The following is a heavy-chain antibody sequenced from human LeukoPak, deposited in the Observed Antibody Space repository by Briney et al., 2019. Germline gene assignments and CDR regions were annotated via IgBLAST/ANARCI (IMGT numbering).Heavy chain of an antibody. Sequence: GGSLRLSCAASGFTFSSYAMSWVRQAPGKGLEWVSAISGSGGSTYYADSVKGRFTISRDNSKNTLYLQMNSLRAEDTAVYYCATIPGIAVAGTNLFDYWAREPWSPSPQ. CDR1: GFTFSSYA. CDR3: ATIPGIAVAGTNLFDY. D-gene: IGHD6-19*01. CDR2: ISGSGGST. V-gene: IGHV3-23*01. J-gene: IGHJ4*02.